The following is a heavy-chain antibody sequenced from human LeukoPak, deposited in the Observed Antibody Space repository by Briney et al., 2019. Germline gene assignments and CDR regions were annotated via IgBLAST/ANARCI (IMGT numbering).Heavy chain of an antibody. CDR1: GFTFDDYA. CDR3: AKGDYYDSSGYYPSGY. CDR2: ISWNSGSI. J-gene: IGHJ4*02. Sequence: GGSLRLSCAASGFTFDDYAMHWARQAPGKGLEWVSGISWNSGSIGYADSVKGRFTISRDNAKNSLYLQMNSLRAEDTALYYCAKGDYYDSSGYYPSGYWGQGTLVTVSS. V-gene: IGHV3-9*01. D-gene: IGHD3-22*01.